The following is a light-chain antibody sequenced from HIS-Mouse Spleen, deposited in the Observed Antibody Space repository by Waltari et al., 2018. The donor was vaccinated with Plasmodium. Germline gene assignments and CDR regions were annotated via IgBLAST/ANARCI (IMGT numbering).Light chain of an antibody. J-gene: IGLJ3*02. Sequence: LTQPPSVSVSPGQTARLTCSGDALPKKYAYWYQQKSGQAPVLVIYEDSKRPSGIPERFSGSSSGTMATLTISGAQVEDEADYYCYSTDSSGNHRVFGGGTKLTVL. CDR1: ALPKKY. CDR2: EDS. V-gene: IGLV3-10*01. CDR3: YSTDSSGNHRV.